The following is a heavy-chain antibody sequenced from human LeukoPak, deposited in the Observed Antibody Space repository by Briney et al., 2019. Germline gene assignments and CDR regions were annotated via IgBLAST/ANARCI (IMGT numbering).Heavy chain of an antibody. Sequence: GGSLRLSCAASGFTFSSYGMPWVRQAPGKGLEWVAVISYDGSNKYYADSVKGRFTISRDNSKNTLYLQMNSLRAEDTAVYYCAKDYSSGTRYGMDVWGQGTTVTVSS. CDR2: ISYDGSNK. D-gene: IGHD6-19*01. CDR1: GFTFSSYG. V-gene: IGHV3-30*18. J-gene: IGHJ6*02. CDR3: AKDYSSGTRYGMDV.